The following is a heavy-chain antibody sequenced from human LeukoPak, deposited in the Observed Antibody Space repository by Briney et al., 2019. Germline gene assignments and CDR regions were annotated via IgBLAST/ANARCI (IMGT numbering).Heavy chain of an antibody. J-gene: IGHJ4*02. CDR2: IRSDGNNQ. D-gene: IGHD6-13*01. CDR3: ARELGGMTAPPVFGH. CDR1: GFSFSSYG. V-gene: IGHV3-30*02. Sequence: GGSLRLSCTASGFSFSSYGMHWVRQAPGEALEWAAFIRSDGNNQYYADSAKGRFTISRDRSKNTVYLELNRLTPDDTAVFYCARELGGMTAPPVFGHWGQGTLVTVSS.